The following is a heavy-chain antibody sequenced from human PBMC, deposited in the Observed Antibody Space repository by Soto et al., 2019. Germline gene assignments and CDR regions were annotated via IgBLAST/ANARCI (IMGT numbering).Heavy chain of an antibody. CDR3: TQGRYPTMATPLDH. Sequence: EVQLVESGGGLVQPGRSLRLSCAASGFTFDDYAMHWVRQAPGKGLEWVLGISWDSGTIGYAESVKGRFIISRDNVKNYLFLQMSSLKVEDTGLYHYTQGRYPTMATPLDHWGQGTLVTVSS. J-gene: IGHJ5*02. V-gene: IGHV3-9*01. D-gene: IGHD5-12*01. CDR1: GFTFDDYA. CDR2: ISWDSGTI.